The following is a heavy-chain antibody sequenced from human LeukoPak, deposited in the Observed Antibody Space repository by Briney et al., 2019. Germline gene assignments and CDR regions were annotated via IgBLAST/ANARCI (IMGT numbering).Heavy chain of an antibody. CDR3: ARDGGELYDAFDI. CDR1: GYTFTSYY. J-gene: IGHJ3*02. V-gene: IGHV1-46*01. D-gene: IGHD4-23*01. Sequence: ASVKVSCKASGYTFTSYYMHWVRQAPGQGLEWMGIINPSGGSTSYAQKFQGRVTMTRDTSTSTVYKELSSLRSEDTAVYYCARDGGELYDAFDIWGQGTMVTVSS. CDR2: INPSGGST.